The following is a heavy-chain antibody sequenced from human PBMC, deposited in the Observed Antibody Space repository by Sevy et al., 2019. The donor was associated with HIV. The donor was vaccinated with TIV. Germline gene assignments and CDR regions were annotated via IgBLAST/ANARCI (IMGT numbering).Heavy chain of an antibody. CDR3: ARGIRGGAFDI. D-gene: IGHD3-16*01. Sequence: GGSLRLSCAASGFTFSSYSMNWVRQAPGKGLEWVSYISSSSSSIYYADSVKGRFTISRDNAKNSLYLQMNSLRAEDTAVYYCARGIRGGAFDIWGQRTMVTVSS. V-gene: IGHV3-48*01. CDR1: GFTFSSYS. J-gene: IGHJ3*02. CDR2: ISSSSSSI.